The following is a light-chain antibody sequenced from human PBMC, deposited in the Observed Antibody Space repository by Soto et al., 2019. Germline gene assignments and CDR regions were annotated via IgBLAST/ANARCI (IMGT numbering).Light chain of an antibody. V-gene: IGKV1-5*03. Sequence: DIQMTQSPSTLSGSVGDRVTITCRAIQTISSWLAWYQQKPGKAPKLLIYKASTLKSGVPSRFSGSGSGTEFTLTISSLHPDDFATYYCQQYNSYSPTFGQGTKVDIK. CDR1: QTISSW. CDR3: QQYNSYSPT. J-gene: IGKJ1*01. CDR2: KAS.